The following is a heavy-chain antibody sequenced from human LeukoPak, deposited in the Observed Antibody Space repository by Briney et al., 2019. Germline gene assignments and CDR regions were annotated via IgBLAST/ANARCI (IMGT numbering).Heavy chain of an antibody. J-gene: IGHJ4*02. CDR2: IWYDGSNK. D-gene: IGHD4-23*01. Sequence: GGSLRLSCAASGFTFSSYSMNWVRQAPGKGLEWVAVIWYDGSNKYYADSVKGRFTISRDNSKNTLYLQMNSLRAEDTAVYYCARESPYYGGNSGFDYWGQGTLVTVSS. CDR3: ARESPYYGGNSGFDY. V-gene: IGHV3-33*08. CDR1: GFTFSSYS.